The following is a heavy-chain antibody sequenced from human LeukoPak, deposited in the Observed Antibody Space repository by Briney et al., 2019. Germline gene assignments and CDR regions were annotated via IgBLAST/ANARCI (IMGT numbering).Heavy chain of an antibody. CDR2: INPNSGST. CDR3: ARGRIVVLPAANDMDV. V-gene: IGHV1-2*02. J-gene: IGHJ6*04. D-gene: IGHD2-2*01. CDR1: GYTFTGYY. Sequence: ASVKVSCKASGYTFTGYYMHWVRQAPGQGLEWMGWINPNSGSTNYAQKFQGRVTMTRDTAISTAYMELRRLRSDDTAVYYCARGRIVVLPAANDMDVWGKGTTVTVSS.